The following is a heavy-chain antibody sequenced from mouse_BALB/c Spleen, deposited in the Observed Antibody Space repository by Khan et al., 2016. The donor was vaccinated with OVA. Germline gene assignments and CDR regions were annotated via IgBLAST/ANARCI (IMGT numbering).Heavy chain of an antibody. J-gene: IGHJ4*01. CDR3: ARSTYYGNPYAIDY. V-gene: IGHV1S136*01. CDR2: INPYNDGT. D-gene: IGHD2-10*01. CDR1: GYTFTSYV. Sequence: EVQLQQSGPELVKPGASVKMSCKASGYTFTSYVMHWVKQRPGQGLEWIGYINPYNDGTKYNEKFKGKATLTSDKSSSTSYMELSSLTSEDSAVYYCARSTYYGNPYAIDYWGPGTSVTVSS.